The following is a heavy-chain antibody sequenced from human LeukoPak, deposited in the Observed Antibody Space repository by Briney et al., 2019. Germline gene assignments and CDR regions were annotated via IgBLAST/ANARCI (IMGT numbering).Heavy chain of an antibody. V-gene: IGHV4-39*07. CDR1: GGSISSSSYY. D-gene: IGHD1-26*01. CDR2: IYTSGST. Sequence: SETLSLTCTVSGGSISSSSYYWGWIRQPPGKGLEWIGRIYTSGSTNYNPSLKSRVTISVDTSKNQFSLKLSSVTAADTAVYYCARDRRREWELLTSDALDIWGQGTMVTVSS. CDR3: ARDRRREWELLTSDALDI. J-gene: IGHJ3*02.